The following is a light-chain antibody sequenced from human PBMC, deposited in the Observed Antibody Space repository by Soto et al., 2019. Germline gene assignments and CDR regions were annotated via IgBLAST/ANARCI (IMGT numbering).Light chain of an antibody. CDR1: QSIGASY. CDR3: QHYGTSPPLT. Sequence: EIVLTQSPGTLSLSPGEGAVLSCRASQSIGASYIAWYQQRPGQAPRLLIYETSTRATGIPDRFRGSGSGTDFTLTISKLVPEDFAVYYCQHYGTSPPLTFGPGTRVDI. J-gene: IGKJ3*01. CDR2: ETS. V-gene: IGKV3-20*01.